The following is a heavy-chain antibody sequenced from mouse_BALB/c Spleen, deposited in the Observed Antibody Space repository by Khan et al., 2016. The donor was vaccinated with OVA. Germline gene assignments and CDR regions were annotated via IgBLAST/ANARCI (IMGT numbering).Heavy chain of an antibody. CDR3: ARKNYSYDRYFDV. D-gene: IGHD2-12*01. CDR1: GYTLTNHG. J-gene: IGHJ1*01. CDR2: INTYTGEP. Sequence: QIQLVQSGPELKKPGETVKISCKASGYTLTNHGMNWVKQAPGKGLKWMGWINTYTGEPTYADDFKGRVAFSLETSASTAYLQINNLKNEDTAADFCARKNYSYDRYFDVWGAGTTVTVSS. V-gene: IGHV9-3-1*01.